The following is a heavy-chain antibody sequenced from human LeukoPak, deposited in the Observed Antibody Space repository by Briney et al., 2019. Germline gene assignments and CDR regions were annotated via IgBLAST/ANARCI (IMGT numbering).Heavy chain of an antibody. CDR1: GFIFSSYG. J-gene: IGHJ4*02. CDR2: IWYDGSNK. D-gene: IGHD3-10*01. Sequence: GRSLRLSCAVSGFIFSSYGMHCVRQAPGKGLEWVAVIWYDGSNKYYADSVKGRFTISRDNSKNALYLQMNSLRAEDTAVYYCATGSTDTRFDYWGQGTLVTVSS. CDR3: ATGSTDTRFDY. V-gene: IGHV3-33*08.